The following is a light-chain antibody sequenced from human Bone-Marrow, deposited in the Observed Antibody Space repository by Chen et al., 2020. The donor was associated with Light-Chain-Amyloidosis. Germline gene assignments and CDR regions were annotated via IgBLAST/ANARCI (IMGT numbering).Light chain of an antibody. Sequence: IALNQSPLSLSVSPGEPASISCTASQSLRHINGYTYLDWYLQRPGQSPQLLIYLAFNRAPGVPDRFSATGAGAEFTLRINKVEAEDVGVYYCMEALQTPHYSFGRGTKLEIK. CDR1: QSLRHINGYTY. V-gene: IGKV2-28*01. CDR2: LAF. J-gene: IGKJ2*01. CDR3: MEALQTPHYS.